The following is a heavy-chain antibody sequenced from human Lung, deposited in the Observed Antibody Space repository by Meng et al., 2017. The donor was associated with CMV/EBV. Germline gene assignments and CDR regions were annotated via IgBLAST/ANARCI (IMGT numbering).Heavy chain of an antibody. CDR2: IRQDGSEK. CDR3: ARDGPTYYNSWVFEY. CDR1: GFTFTTYW. Sequence: GESLKISCAASGFTFTTYWLSWVRQAPGKGPEWVANIRQDGSEKNYVDTVKGRFTISRDNARNSVHLQMNSLRVEDTAVYYCARDGPTYYNSWVFEYWGQGXLVTVSS. D-gene: IGHD3-10*01. J-gene: IGHJ4*02. V-gene: IGHV3-7*01.